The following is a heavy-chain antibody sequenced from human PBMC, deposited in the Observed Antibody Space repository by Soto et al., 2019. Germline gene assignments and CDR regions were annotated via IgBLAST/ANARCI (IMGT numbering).Heavy chain of an antibody. CDR2: VFSSGTT. D-gene: IGHD3-16*01. CDR3: ARVPAPFDYYYAMDV. J-gene: IGHJ6*02. CDR1: GDSISSGNKY. V-gene: IGHV4-30-4*01. Sequence: VQLRESGPGLVEPSQTLSLTCTVSGDSISSGNKYWSWIRQPPGKGLEWIGYVFSSGTTYYNPSLKGRASISLDASEYQYSLKFASVTDADSAVYYCARVPAPFDYYYAMDVWGQGTTVTVSS.